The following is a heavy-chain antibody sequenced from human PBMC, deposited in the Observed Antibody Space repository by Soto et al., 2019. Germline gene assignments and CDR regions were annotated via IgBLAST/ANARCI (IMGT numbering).Heavy chain of an antibody. J-gene: IGHJ4*02. D-gene: IGHD3-10*01. Sequence: QLQLQESGPGLVRPSGTLSLTCAVSGGFTSTNNWWGWVRQPPGKGLEWIGDAYHSGSTEYNPSLKSRASISVDKAKNQISLKLTSATAADTAVYYCARSPPSSYYGGSGTFDYWGQGTLVTVSS. V-gene: IGHV4-4*02. CDR3: ARSPPSSYYGGSGTFDY. CDR1: GGFTSTNNW. CDR2: AYHSGST.